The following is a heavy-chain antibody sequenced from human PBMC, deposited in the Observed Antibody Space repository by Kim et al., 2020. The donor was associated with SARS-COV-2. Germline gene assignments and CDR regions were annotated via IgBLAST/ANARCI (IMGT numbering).Heavy chain of an antibody. V-gene: IGHV1-46*01. J-gene: IGHJ3*02. Sequence: YAQKFQGRVTMTRDTSTSTVYMELSSLRSEDTAVYYCARGFADSLDAFDIWGQGTMVTVSS. D-gene: IGHD2-15*01. CDR3: ARGFADSLDAFDI.